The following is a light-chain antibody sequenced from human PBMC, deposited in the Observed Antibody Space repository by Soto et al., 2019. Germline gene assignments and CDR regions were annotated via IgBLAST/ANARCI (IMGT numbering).Light chain of an antibody. J-gene: IGKJ1*01. CDR1: QSVISSY. Sequence: EIVLTQSPGTLSLSPGERATLYFSASQSVISSYLAWYQQKPGQAPRLLIYGASSRATGIPDRFSGSGSGTDFTLTISRLEPEDFAVYYCQQYGSSGTFGQGTKVDIK. CDR3: QQYGSSGT. V-gene: IGKV3-20*01. CDR2: GAS.